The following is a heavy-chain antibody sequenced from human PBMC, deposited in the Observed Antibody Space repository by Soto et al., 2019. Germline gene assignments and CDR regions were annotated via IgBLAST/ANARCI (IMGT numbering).Heavy chain of an antibody. Sequence: SETLSLTCTVSGGSISSGDYYWSWIRQPPGKGLEWIGYIYYSGSTYYNPSLKSRVTISVDTSKNQFSLKLSSVTAADTAVYYCARDRYDILTGHYYFDYWGQGTLVTVSS. CDR2: IYYSGST. CDR1: GGSISSGDYY. J-gene: IGHJ4*02. D-gene: IGHD3-9*01. CDR3: ARDRYDILTGHYYFDY. V-gene: IGHV4-30-4*01.